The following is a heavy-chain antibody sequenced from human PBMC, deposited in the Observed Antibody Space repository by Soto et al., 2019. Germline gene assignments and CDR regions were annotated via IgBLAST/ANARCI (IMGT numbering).Heavy chain of an antibody. CDR3: AKGTRGNSPELDF. V-gene: IGHV3-43*01. J-gene: IGHJ4*02. D-gene: IGHD1-1*01. CDR2: ISWDGDSA. CDR1: GFTFDDYT. Sequence: GSLRLSCAASGFTFDDYTMHWVRQTPGKGLEWVSLISWDGDSAYYADSVRGRFTISRDNSKNSLFLQMNNVRAEDAALYFCAKGTRGNSPELDFWGQGTLVTVS.